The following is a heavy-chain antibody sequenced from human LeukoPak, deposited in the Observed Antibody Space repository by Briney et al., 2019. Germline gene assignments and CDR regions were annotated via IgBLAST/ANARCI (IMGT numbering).Heavy chain of an antibody. D-gene: IGHD1-26*01. Sequence: PGGSLRLSCPASAFTFSSYAMNWVRQAPGKGLEWVSGITDSGDNTYYADSVKGRFTISRDNSNNMVYLQMNSLRAEDMAKYYCAKAAGGTYYRVFDYWGQGILVTVSS. CDR3: AKAAGGTYYRVFDY. CDR2: ITDSGDNT. CDR1: AFTFSSYA. V-gene: IGHV3-23*01. J-gene: IGHJ4*02.